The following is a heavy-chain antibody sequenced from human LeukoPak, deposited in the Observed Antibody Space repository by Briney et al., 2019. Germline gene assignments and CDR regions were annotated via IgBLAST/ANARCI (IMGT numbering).Heavy chain of an antibody. Sequence: PGGSLRLSCEASGHTFSSYAMSWVRQAPGQGLEWVSAISGSGGGTYYADSVKGRFTISRDNSKNTLYLQMNSLRAEDTAVYYCAKADSSGYYFEYWGQGTLVTVSS. J-gene: IGHJ4*02. CDR2: ISGSGGGT. CDR1: GHTFSSYA. V-gene: IGHV3-23*01. D-gene: IGHD3-22*01. CDR3: AKADSSGYYFEY.